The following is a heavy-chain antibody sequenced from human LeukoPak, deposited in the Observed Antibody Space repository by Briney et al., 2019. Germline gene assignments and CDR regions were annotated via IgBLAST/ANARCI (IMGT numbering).Heavy chain of an antibody. CDR3: ARERLDYYSSSGFYGGNYDY. D-gene: IGHD3-22*01. CDR2: IYYSGST. CDR1: GGSISSGGYY. Sequence: SQTLSLTCTVSGGSISSGGYYWNWIRQHPGKGLEWIGYIYYSGSTSYNPFLKSRLTISIDTSKNQFSLKLSSVTAADTAVYYCARERLDYYSSSGFYGGNYDYWGQGTLVTVSS. V-gene: IGHV4-31*03. J-gene: IGHJ4*02.